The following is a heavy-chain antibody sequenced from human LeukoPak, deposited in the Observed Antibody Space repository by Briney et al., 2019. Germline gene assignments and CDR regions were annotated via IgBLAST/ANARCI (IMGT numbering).Heavy chain of an antibody. V-gene: IGHV4-59*01. D-gene: IGHD6-13*01. CDR3: ARGYSSSWYALPIWFDP. CDR1: GGSISSYY. Sequence: SETLSLTCTVSGGSISSYYWSWIRQPPGKGLEWIGYIYYSGSTNYNPSLKSRVTISVDTSKNQFPLKLSSVTAADTAVYYCARGYSSSWYALPIWFDPWGRGTLVTVSS. J-gene: IGHJ5*02. CDR2: IYYSGST.